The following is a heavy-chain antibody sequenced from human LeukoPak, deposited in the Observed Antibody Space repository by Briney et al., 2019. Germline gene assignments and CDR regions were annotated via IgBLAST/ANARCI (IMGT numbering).Heavy chain of an antibody. Sequence: SETLSLTCTVSGGSISSYYWSWIRQPPGKGLEWIGYFYYSGSTNYNPSLKSRVTISVDTSKNQFSLKLSSVTAADTAVYYCARGGMAAAGVYYYMDVWGKGTTVTVSS. CDR2: FYYSGST. CDR3: ARGGMAAAGVYYYMDV. J-gene: IGHJ6*03. V-gene: IGHV4-59*01. CDR1: GGSISSYY. D-gene: IGHD6-13*01.